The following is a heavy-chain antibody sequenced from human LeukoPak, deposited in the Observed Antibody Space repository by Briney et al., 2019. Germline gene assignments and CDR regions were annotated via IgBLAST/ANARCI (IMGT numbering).Heavy chain of an antibody. Sequence: SETLSLTCTVSGGSISSYYWSWIRQPPGKGLEWIGYIYYSGSTNYNPSLKSRVTISVDTSKNQFSLKLSSVTAAGTAVYYCARVLRDPGYYYDSSGLYYFDYWGQGTLVTVSS. CDR1: GGSISSYY. D-gene: IGHD3-22*01. V-gene: IGHV4-59*01. J-gene: IGHJ4*02. CDR3: ARVLRDPGYYYDSSGLYYFDY. CDR2: IYYSGST.